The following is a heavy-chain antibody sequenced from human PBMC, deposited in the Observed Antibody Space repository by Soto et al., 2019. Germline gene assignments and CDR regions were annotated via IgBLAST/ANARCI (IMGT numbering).Heavy chain of an antibody. CDR2: INWNGGST. D-gene: IGHD3-3*01. V-gene: IGHV3-20*04. CDR3: ARGHQNFWSGYYANPYYYYYYGMDV. Sequence: GGSLRLSCAASGFTFDDYGMSWVRQAPGKGLEWVSGINWNGGSTGYADSVKGRFTISRDNAKNSLYLQMNSLRAEDTALYYCARGHQNFWSGYYANPYYYYYYGMDVWGQGTTVTVSS. J-gene: IGHJ6*02. CDR1: GFTFDDYG.